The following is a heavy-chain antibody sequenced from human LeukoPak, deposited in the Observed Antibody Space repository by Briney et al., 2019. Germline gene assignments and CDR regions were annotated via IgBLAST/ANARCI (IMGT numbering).Heavy chain of an antibody. CDR3: AKDRDY. CDR1: GFTFSSYG. V-gene: IGHV3-30*18. J-gene: IGHJ4*02. Sequence: GGSLRLSCAASGFTFSSYGMHWVRQAPGKGLEWVAVISYDGSNKYYADSVKGRFTISRDNSKNTLYLQMNSLRAEDTAVYYCAKDRDYWGQGTLVTVSS. CDR2: ISYDGSNK.